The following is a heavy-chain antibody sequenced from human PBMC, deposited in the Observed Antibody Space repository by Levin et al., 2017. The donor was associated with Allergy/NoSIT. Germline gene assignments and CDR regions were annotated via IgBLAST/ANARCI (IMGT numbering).Heavy chain of an antibody. CDR1: GFTVSNNY. V-gene: IGHV3-53*01. D-gene: IGHD6-13*01. CDR3: ARASSWNEPFDY. Sequence: GGSLRLSCAASGFTVSNNYMSWVRQARGKGLEWVSVIYSGGSTYYADSVKGRFTISRDNSKNTLYLQMNSLIAEDTAVYYCARASSWNEPFDYWGQGTLVTVSS. J-gene: IGHJ4*02. CDR2: IYSGGST.